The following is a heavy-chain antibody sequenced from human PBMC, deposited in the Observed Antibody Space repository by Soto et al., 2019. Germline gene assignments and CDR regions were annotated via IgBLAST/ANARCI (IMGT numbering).Heavy chain of an antibody. CDR2: IKSDGSRT. J-gene: IGHJ4*02. CDR3: ARDEGVAMIRGYDM. Sequence: GGSLRLSCAASVFSFINYWMHWVRQAPGKGLVWVGSIKSDGSRTPYAESVRGRFTISRDNAKNTVYLQMSSLTVEDTAVYYCARDEGVAMIRGYDMWGQGTLVTVSS. D-gene: IGHD3-10*01. CDR1: VFSFINYW. V-gene: IGHV3-74*03.